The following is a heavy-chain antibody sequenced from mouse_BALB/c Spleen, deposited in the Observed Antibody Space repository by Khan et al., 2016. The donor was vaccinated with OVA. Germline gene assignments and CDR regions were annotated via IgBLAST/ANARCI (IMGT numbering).Heavy chain of an antibody. CDR2: IYPGTDNT. Sequence: VQLQESGTELVRPGASVKLSCKTSGYIFTSYWIHWVKQRSGQGLEWIARIYPGTDNTYYNEKLKDKAIMTVDKSYSTAYMQLSSLKSEDSAVYFCAREEAFYYFDYWGQGTTLTVSA. CDR3: AREEAFYYFDY. J-gene: IGHJ2*01. D-gene: IGHD3-2*02. V-gene: IGHV1S132*01. CDR1: GYIFTSYW.